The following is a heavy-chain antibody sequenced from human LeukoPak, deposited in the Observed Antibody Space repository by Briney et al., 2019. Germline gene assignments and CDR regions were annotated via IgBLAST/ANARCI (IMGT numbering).Heavy chain of an antibody. Sequence: GASVKVSRKASGYIFNMYGINWVRQAPGQGLEWMGWISAYNGHTKFAQNFQDRVTLTTDTDTSTAYMELRNLRSDDTAVYYCARVHSCCYPYASFNWGQGTLVTVS. D-gene: IGHD3-16*02. CDR2: ISAYNGHT. V-gene: IGHV1-18*01. CDR3: ARVHSCCYPYASFN. CDR1: GYIFNMYG. J-gene: IGHJ4*02.